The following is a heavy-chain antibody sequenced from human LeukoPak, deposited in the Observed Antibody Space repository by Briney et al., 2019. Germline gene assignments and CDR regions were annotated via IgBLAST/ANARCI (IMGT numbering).Heavy chain of an antibody. D-gene: IGHD6-19*01. CDR3: TRGQPQWLVFNWFDP. CDR1: GFTFSTYW. CDR2: VKQDGSEK. V-gene: IGHV3-7*02. Sequence: PGGSLRLSCAASGFTFSTYWMTWVRQAPGKGLEWVANVKQDGSEKYYVDSVKGRFTISRDNTKNSLYLQMDSLRAEDTAVYYCTRGQPQWLVFNWFDPWGQGTLVTVSS. J-gene: IGHJ5*02.